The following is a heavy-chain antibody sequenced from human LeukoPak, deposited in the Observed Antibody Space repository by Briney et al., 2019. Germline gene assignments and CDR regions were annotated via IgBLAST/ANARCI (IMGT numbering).Heavy chain of an antibody. Sequence: GASVKVSCKASVYTFTGYYIHWVRQAPGQGLEWMGWINPNSGGTYYAQKFQGRVTMTRDTSISTAYMELNRLTSDDTAVYYCARAGGYSSGWIDYWGQGTLVTVSS. V-gene: IGHV1-2*02. D-gene: IGHD6-19*01. J-gene: IGHJ4*02. CDR2: INPNSGGT. CDR1: VYTFTGYY. CDR3: ARAGGYSSGWIDY.